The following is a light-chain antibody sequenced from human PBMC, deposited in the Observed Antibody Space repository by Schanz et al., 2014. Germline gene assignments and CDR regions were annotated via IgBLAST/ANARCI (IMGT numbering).Light chain of an antibody. CDR3: QSNDSSRSGWV. Sequence: QSALTQPASVSGSPGQSITISCTGTRSDVGGYNYVSWYQQHPGKAPKLVIHEVSKRPSGVPNRFSGSKSGNTASLTVSGLQAEDEADYYCQSNDSSRSGWVFGGGTKLTVL. CDR1: RSDVGGYNY. V-gene: IGLV2-14*01. CDR2: EVS. J-gene: IGLJ3*02.